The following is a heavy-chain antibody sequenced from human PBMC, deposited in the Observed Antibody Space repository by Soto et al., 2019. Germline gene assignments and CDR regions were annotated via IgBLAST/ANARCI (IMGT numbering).Heavy chain of an antibody. Sequence: PGGSLRLTCTESGFTFSSYGMRWVRQAPGKGLEWVAVISYDGSNKYYADSVKGRFTISRDNSKNTLYLQMNSLRAEDTAVYYCAKDRDTAMVFDYWGQGTLVTVSS. CDR3: AKDRDTAMVFDY. CDR2: ISYDGSNK. V-gene: IGHV3-30*18. D-gene: IGHD5-18*01. J-gene: IGHJ4*02. CDR1: GFTFSSYG.